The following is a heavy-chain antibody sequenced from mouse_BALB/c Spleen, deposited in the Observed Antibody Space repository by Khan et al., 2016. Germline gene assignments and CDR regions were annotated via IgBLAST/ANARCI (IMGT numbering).Heavy chain of an antibody. V-gene: IGHV1-15*01. J-gene: IGHJ4*01. CDR1: GYTFTDYE. CDR3: TSRRSYDGCYLEMDY. Sequence: QVQLQQSGAELVRPGASVKLSCKALGYTFTDYEMHWVKQTPVHGLEWIGVIHPGSGGTDYNQYFKGKATLTADKSSSTAYMDLSSLKSKDSGGYYCTSRRSYDGCYLEMDYWSQGSSGTVSS. CDR2: IHPGSGGT. D-gene: IGHD2-3*01.